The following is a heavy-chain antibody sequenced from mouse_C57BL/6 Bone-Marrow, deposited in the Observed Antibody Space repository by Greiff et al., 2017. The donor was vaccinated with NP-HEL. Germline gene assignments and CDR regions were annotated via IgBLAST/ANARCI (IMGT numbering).Heavy chain of an antibody. J-gene: IGHJ3*01. CDR3: ASSFFAY. CDR2: ISYDGSN. V-gene: IGHV3-6*01. CDR1: GYSITSCYY. Sequence: EVKLQESGPGLVKPSQSLSLTCSVTGYSITSCYYWNWIRQFPGNKLEWMGYISYDGSNNYNPSLKNRISITRDTSKNQFFLKLNSVTTEDTATYYCASSFFAYWGQGTLVTVSA.